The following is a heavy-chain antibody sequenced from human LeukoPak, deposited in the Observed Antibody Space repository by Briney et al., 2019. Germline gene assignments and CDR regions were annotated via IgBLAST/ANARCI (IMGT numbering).Heavy chain of an antibody. D-gene: IGHD1-26*01. V-gene: IGHV3-74*01. CDR2: INRDGSST. CDR1: GFTFSNYW. Sequence: GGSLTLSCAAAGFTFSNYWMHCDRQAPGKGLAWVSHINRDGSSTSYADSVKGRFTIPGDNAKNTLYLQMNSLRAEDTAVYYCARVGWWELLGVAFDIWGQGTMVTVSS. J-gene: IGHJ3*02. CDR3: ARVGWWELLGVAFDI.